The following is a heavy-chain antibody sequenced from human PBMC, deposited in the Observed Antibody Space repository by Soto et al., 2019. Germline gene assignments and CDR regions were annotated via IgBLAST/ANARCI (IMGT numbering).Heavy chain of an antibody. CDR1: GGSISSYY. J-gene: IGHJ6*03. CDR3: ARGSRVVAATYYMDF. V-gene: IGHV4-59*08. CDR2: IYYSGST. D-gene: IGHD2-15*01. Sequence: SETLSLTCTVSGGSISSYYWSWIRQPPGKGLEWIGYIYYSGSTNYNPSLKSRVTISVDTSKNQLSLKLSSVTAADTAVYYCARGSRVVAATYYMDFRGKGTTVTVSS.